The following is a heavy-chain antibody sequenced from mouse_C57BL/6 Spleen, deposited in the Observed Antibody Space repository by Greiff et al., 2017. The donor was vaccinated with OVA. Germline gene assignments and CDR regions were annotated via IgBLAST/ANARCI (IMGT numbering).Heavy chain of an antibody. V-gene: IGHV1-22*01. CDR3: ARPDWYFDV. Sequence: VLLQQSGPELVKPGASVKMSCKASGYTFTDYNMHWVKQSHGKSLEWIGYINPNHGGTSSNQKFPGKSTFTVNKSSSTAYMELRILTSADPAVYDCARPDWYFDVWGTGTTVTVSS. CDR2: INPNHGGT. CDR1: GYTFTDYN. J-gene: IGHJ1*03.